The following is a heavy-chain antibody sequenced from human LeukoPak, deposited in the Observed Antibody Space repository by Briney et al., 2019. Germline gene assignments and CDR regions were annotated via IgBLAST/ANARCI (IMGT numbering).Heavy chain of an antibody. CDR2: IYYSGYT. CDR3: AGQRGYSYDIDN. CDR1: GGSISSYY. D-gene: IGHD5-18*01. Sequence: SETLPLTCTVSGGSISSYYWSWIRQPPGKGLEWIGYIYYSGYTNYNPSLQSRVTISVDPSKNQFSLKLSSVTAADTAVYYCAGQRGYSYDIDNWGQGTLVTVSS. J-gene: IGHJ4*02. V-gene: IGHV4-59*01.